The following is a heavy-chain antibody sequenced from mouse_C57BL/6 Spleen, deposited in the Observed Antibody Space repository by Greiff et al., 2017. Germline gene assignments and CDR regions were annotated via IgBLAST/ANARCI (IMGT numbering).Heavy chain of an antibody. CDR3: AKEGALYDYDEAWFAY. V-gene: IGHV2-3*01. D-gene: IGHD2-4*01. CDR2: IWGDGST. CDR1: GFSLTSYG. J-gene: IGHJ3*01. Sequence: VQRVESGPGLVAPSQSLSITCTVSGFSLTSYGVSWVRQPPGKGLEWLGVIWGDGSTNYHSALISRLSISKDNSKGQVFLKLNSLQTDDTATYYCAKEGALYDYDEAWFAYWGQGTLVTVSA.